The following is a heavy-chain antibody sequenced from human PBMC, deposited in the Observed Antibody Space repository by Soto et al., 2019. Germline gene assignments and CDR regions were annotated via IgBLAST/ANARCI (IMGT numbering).Heavy chain of an antibody. CDR2: IWYDGSNK. CDR3: ARVLKDSSSWYHYYYYYGMDV. CDR1: GFTFSSYD. J-gene: IGHJ6*02. V-gene: IGHV3-33*01. D-gene: IGHD6-13*01. Sequence: QVQLVESGGGVVQPGRSLRLSCAASGFTFSSYDMHWVRQAPGKGLEWVAVIWYDGSNKYYADSVKGRFTISRDNSKNTLYLQMNSLRAEDTAVYYCARVLKDSSSWYHYYYYYGMDVWGQGTTVTVSS.